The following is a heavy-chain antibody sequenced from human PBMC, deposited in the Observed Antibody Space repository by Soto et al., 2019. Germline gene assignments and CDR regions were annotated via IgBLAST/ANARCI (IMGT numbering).Heavy chain of an antibody. CDR1: CGSIISGGYY. V-gene: IGHV4-31*03. D-gene: IGHD3-10*01. CDR2: IYYSGST. CDR3: ARAVRNLLWFGEPPPPFDP. Sequence: PSETLSLTCTFSCGSIISGGYYWSWIRQHPGKGLEWIGYIYYSGSTYYNPSLKSRVTISVDTSKNQFSLKLSSVTAADTAVYYCARAVRNLLWFGEPPPPFDPWGQGTLVTVSS. J-gene: IGHJ5*02.